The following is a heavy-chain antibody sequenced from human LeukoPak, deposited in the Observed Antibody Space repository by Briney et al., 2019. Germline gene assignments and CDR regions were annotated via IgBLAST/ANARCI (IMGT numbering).Heavy chain of an antibody. J-gene: IGHJ4*02. CDR2: ISDRGDRT. CDR3: AKKALSGSGSYDY. CDR1: GFTFSRYA. Sequence: PGGSLRLSCAASGFTFSRYAMTWVRQAPGKGLEWVSTISDRGDRTYYAGSVKGRFTISRDNSENTLYLQMSSLRAEDTAVFYCAKKALSGSGSYDYWGQGTLVTVSS. V-gene: IGHV3-23*01. D-gene: IGHD3-10*01.